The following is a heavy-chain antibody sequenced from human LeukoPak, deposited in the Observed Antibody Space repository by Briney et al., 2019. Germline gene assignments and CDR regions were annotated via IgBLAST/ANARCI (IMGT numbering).Heavy chain of an antibody. CDR2: VSGSGSRT. D-gene: IGHD3-10*01. Sequence: GGSLRLSCAASGFTFSSYDMSWVRQAPGKGLEWVSSVSGSGSRTYYADSVKGRFTISRDNSKNTLYLQMNSLRGEGTAVYYCAKDWYGEDSWGQGTLVTVSS. J-gene: IGHJ4*02. CDR3: AKDWYGEDS. V-gene: IGHV3-23*01. CDR1: GFTFSSYD.